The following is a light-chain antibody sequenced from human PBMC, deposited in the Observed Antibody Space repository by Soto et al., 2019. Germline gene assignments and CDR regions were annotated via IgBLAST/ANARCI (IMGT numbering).Light chain of an antibody. CDR2: GAS. J-gene: IGKJ5*01. CDR1: QSVSSSF. V-gene: IGKV3-20*01. CDR3: QQYGSSHRS. Sequence: EIVLTQSPGTLSLSPGERATLSCRASQSVSSSFLAWYQQKVGQAPRLLIYGASSRATGIPDRFSGSGSGTDFTLTISRLEPEDFAVYYCQQYGSSHRSFGQRARLEI.